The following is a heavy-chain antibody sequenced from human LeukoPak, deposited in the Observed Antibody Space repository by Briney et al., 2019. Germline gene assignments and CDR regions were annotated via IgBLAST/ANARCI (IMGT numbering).Heavy chain of an antibody. J-gene: IGHJ3*02. V-gene: IGHV4-30-4*08. Sequence: SQTLSLTCTVSGGSISSGDYYWSWIRQPPGKGLEWIGYIYYSGSTYYNPSLKSRVTISVDTSKNQCSLKLSSVTAADTAVYYCSTLTRGAFDIWGQGTMVTVSS. D-gene: IGHD3-10*01. CDR2: IYYSGST. CDR1: GGSISSGDYY. CDR3: STLTRGAFDI.